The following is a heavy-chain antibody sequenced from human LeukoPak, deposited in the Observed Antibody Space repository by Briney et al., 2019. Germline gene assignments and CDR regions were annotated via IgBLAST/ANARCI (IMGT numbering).Heavy chain of an antibody. CDR3: ARHDAIFGVVIIPHWFDP. V-gene: IGHV4-39*01. J-gene: IGHJ5*02. CDR1: GGSISSGNYY. Sequence: PSETLSLTCSVSGGSISSGNYYWGWIRQPPGKGLEWIGNIHSGGSTYYNPSLKSRVTISVDTSKDQFSLKLSSVTAADTAVYYCARHDAIFGVVIIPHWFDPWGQGTLVTVSS. CDR2: IHSGGST. D-gene: IGHD3-3*01.